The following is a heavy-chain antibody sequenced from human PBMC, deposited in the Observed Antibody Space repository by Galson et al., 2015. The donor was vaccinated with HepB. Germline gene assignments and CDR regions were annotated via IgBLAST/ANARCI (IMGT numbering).Heavy chain of an antibody. V-gene: IGHV3-33*08. CDR2: IWYDGSNK. CDR1: GFTFSSYG. Sequence: SLRLSCAASGFTFSSYGMHWVRQAPGKGLEWVAVIWYDGSNKNYADSVKGRFTISRDNSKNTLYLQMNSLRAEDTAVYYCARVRVPPELPDYWGQGTLVTVSS. CDR3: ARVRVPPELPDY. J-gene: IGHJ4*02. D-gene: IGHD2-15*01.